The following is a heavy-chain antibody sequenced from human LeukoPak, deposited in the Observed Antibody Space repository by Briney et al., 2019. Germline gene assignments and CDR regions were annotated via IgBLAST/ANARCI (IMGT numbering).Heavy chain of an antibody. J-gene: IGHJ5*02. D-gene: IGHD2-8*01. Sequence: GASLRLSCAASGFTFSSYAMSWVRQAPGKGLEWVSAISGSGGSTYYADSVKGRFTISRDNSKNTLYLQMSSLRAEDTAVYYCAKDPGMLYLGEQVRDWFEPWGQGTLVTVSS. CDR1: GFTFSSYA. V-gene: IGHV3-23*01. CDR3: AKDPGMLYLGEQVRDWFEP. CDR2: ISGSGGST.